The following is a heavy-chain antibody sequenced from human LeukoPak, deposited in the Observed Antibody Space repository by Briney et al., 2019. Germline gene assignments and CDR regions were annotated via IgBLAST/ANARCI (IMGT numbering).Heavy chain of an antibody. CDR3: ARDPVVVVVAATPFDY. D-gene: IGHD2-15*01. Sequence: ASVKVSCKASGYTFTSYDINWVRQATGQGLEWMGWMNPNSGNTGYAQKFQGRVTMTTDTSTSTAYMELRSLRSDDTAVYYCARDPVVVVVAATPFDYWGQGTLVTVSS. J-gene: IGHJ4*02. V-gene: IGHV1-8*01. CDR1: GYTFTSYD. CDR2: MNPNSGNT.